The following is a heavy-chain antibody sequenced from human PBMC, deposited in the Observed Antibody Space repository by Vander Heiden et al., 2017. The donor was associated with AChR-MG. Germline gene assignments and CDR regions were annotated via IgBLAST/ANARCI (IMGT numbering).Heavy chain of an antibody. CDR2: IDGDDDK. CDR1: AFSLRTRAVG. J-gene: IGHJ2*01. CDR3: AHSGQNDGDYMNWYFDL. V-gene: IGHV2-5*02. D-gene: IGHD4-17*01. Sequence: QITLKASGPTLVKPTQTLPLTCHFSAFSLRTRAVGVGLIRQPPGKALEWLALIDGDDDKRYSPSLKSRLTITKDTSKNQVGLTMTNMDPVDTATYYCAHSGQNDGDYMNWYFDLWVRGTLVTVSS.